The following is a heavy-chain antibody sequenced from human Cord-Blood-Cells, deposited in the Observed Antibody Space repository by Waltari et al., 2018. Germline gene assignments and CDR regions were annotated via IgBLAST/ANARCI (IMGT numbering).Heavy chain of an antibody. V-gene: IGHV4-59*08. CDR3: ARHFLDYDSLTGYSPAAFDI. CDR1: GGPISSYY. CDR2: IYYSGST. Sequence: QVQLQESGPGLVQPSETLSITGSVSGGPISSYYWSWLGLPPGKGWEWIGYIYYSGSTNYNPSRKSRVTISVDTSKNQFSLKLSSVTAADTAVYYCARHFLDYDSLTGYSPAAFDIWGQGTMVTVSS. D-gene: IGHD3-9*01. J-gene: IGHJ3*02.